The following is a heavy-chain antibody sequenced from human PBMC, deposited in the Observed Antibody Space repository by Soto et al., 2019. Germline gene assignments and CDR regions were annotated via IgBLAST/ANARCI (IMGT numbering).Heavy chain of an antibody. V-gene: IGHV3-30*18. CDR3: AKDDYGMDV. Sequence: QAQLVESGGGVVQPGRSLRLSCVASGFAFSNYDVHWVRQAPGKGLEWVAVISYDGSNQYYADSVRGRFTISRDNSKNTLYLQMNSLRAEDTAVYYCAKDDYGMDVWGQGTTVSGSS. CDR1: GFAFSNYD. J-gene: IGHJ6*02. CDR2: ISYDGSNQ.